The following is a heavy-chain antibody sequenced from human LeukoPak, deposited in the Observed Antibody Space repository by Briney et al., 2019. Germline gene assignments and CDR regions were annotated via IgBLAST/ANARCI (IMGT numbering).Heavy chain of an antibody. CDR2: ISSSSSYI. D-gene: IGHD1-26*01. CDR1: GFTFSSYS. Sequence: GGSLRLSCAASGFTFSSYSMNWVRQAPGKGLEWVSSISSSSSYIYYADSVKGRFTISRDNAKNSLYLQMNSLRAEDTVVYYCARAGSGSYYFDYWGQGTLVTVSS. J-gene: IGHJ4*02. CDR3: ARAGSGSYYFDY. V-gene: IGHV3-21*01.